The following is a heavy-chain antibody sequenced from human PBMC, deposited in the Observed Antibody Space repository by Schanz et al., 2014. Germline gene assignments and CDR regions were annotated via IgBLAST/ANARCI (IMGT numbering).Heavy chain of an antibody. CDR3: AKSKSQLPLFDY. CDR2: MIGSGSSV. J-gene: IGHJ4*02. D-gene: IGHD2-21*01. Sequence: AQLVESGGGVVQPGRSLRLSCVASGFTFISYDIHWVRQAPGKGLEWVSRMIGSGSSVFYADSIKGRFTISRDNLKNTVYLQMNSLRAGDTAVYYCAKSKSQLPLFDYWGQGTLVAVSS. V-gene: IGHV3-23*04. CDR1: GFTFISYD.